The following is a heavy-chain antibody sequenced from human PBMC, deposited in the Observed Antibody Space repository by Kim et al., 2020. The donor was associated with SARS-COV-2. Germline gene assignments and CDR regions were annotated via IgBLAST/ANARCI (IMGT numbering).Heavy chain of an antibody. CDR3: AKGVVGATDYYYYGMDV. V-gene: IGHV3-23*03. Sequence: EKGRFTSSRDTSKNTMYLQMNSLRAEDTAVYYCAKGVVGATDYYYYGMDVWGQGTTVTVSS. D-gene: IGHD1-26*01. J-gene: IGHJ6*02.